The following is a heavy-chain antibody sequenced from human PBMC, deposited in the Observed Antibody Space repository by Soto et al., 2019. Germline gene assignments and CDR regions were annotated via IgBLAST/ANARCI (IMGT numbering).Heavy chain of an antibody. CDR3: ARRADFWSGYLDPYYYMDV. V-gene: IGHV4-34*01. CDR2: INHSGST. J-gene: IGHJ6*03. CDR1: GGSFSGYY. Sequence: SETLSLTCAVYGGSFSGYYWSWIRQPPGKGLEWIGEINHSGSTNYNPSLKSRVTISVDTSKNQFSLKLSSVTAADTAVYYCARRADFWSGYLDPYYYMDVWGKGTTVTVSS. D-gene: IGHD3-3*01.